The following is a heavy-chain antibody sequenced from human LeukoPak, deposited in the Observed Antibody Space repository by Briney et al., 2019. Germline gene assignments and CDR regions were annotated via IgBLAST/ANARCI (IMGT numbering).Heavy chain of an antibody. CDR1: GFTFSSYA. D-gene: IGHD6-13*01. CDR3: AKDLSADTSSWYPLNY. CDR2: ISGSGGST. V-gene: IGHV3-23*01. J-gene: IGHJ4*02. Sequence: GGSLRLSCAASGFTFSSYAMSWVRQAPGKGLEWVSAISGSGGSTYYADSVKGRFTISRDNSKNTLYLQMNSLRAEDTAVYYRAKDLSADTSSWYPLNYWGQGTLVTVSS.